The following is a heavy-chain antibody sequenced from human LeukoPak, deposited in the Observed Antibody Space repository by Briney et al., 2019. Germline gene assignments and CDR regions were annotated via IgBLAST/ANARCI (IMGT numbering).Heavy chain of an antibody. V-gene: IGHV3-23*01. CDR2: ISDTGNT. CDR3: AKAPMTTCRGAFCYPFDY. D-gene: IGHD2-15*01. J-gene: IGHJ4*02. CDR1: GFTLSSYA. Sequence: GGSLRLSCAPSGFTLSSYAMSWVRQAPGKVLEWVSAISDTGNTYHADSVKGRFTISRDSSKNTLFLQMNRLRPEDVAVYYCAKAPMTTCRGAFCYPFDYWGLGTLVTVSS.